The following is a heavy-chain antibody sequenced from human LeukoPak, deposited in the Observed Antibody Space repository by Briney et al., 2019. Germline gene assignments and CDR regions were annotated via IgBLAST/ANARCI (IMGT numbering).Heavy chain of an antibody. CDR2: ISASGGST. CDR3: AKVSYYDSSGYYYGYRSYYFDY. D-gene: IGHD3-22*01. J-gene: IGHJ4*02. V-gene: IGHV3-23*01. Sequence: GGTLRLSCAASGFTFSSYGMSWVRQAPGKGLQWVSAISASGGSTYYADSVKGRFTISRDNSKNTLFLQMNSLRAEDTAVYYCAKVSYYDSSGYYYGYRSYYFDYWGQGTLVTVSS. CDR1: GFTFSSYG.